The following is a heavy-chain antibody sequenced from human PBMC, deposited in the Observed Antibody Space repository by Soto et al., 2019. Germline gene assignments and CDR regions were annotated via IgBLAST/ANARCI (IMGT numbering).Heavy chain of an antibody. CDR2: ISYVGNNK. Sequence: GGSLRLSCAASGFTFRGYGMHWVRQAPGKGLEWVAVISYVGNNKYYGDSVKGRFTISRDNSMNALSLHVNSLGAEGSATYWCAQDAPGSRWLSDYWGQGARVTVSS. CDR3: AQDAPGSRWLSDY. J-gene: IGHJ4*02. CDR1: GFTFRGYG. D-gene: IGHD3-22*01. V-gene: IGHV3-30*18.